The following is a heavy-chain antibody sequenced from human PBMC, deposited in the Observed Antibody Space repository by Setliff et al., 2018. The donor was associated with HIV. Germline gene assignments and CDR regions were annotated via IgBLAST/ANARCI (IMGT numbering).Heavy chain of an antibody. Sequence: SETLSLTCSVSGGSIISSTYYWGWIRQPPGKGLEWIGSIYYSGSTYYNPSLKSRVTISVDTSKNQFSLKLTSVTAAGTAVYYCAAGDYHDSWSHFRLNWFDPWGQGTLVTVSS. CDR2: IYYSGST. CDR1: GGSIISSTYY. CDR3: AAGDYHDSWSHFRLNWFDP. J-gene: IGHJ5*02. V-gene: IGHV4-39*01. D-gene: IGHD3-10*01.